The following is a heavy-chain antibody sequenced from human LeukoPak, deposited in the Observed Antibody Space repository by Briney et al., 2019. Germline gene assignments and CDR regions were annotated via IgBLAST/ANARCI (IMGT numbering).Heavy chain of an antibody. J-gene: IGHJ4*02. D-gene: IGHD4-11*01. Sequence: PGGSLRLSCAASGFNFSSYGMHWVRQAPGNGLEWVAFIRYDGSNKYYADSVKGRFTISRDNSKNTLYLQMNSLRAEDTAVYYCAKLATVTTSHFDYWGQGTLVTVSS. CDR2: IRYDGSNK. V-gene: IGHV3-30*02. CDR1: GFNFSSYG. CDR3: AKLATVTTSHFDY.